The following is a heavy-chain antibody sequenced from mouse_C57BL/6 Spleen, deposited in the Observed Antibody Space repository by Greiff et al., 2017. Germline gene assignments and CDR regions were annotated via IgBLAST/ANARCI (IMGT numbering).Heavy chain of an antibody. V-gene: IGHV1-64*01. CDR1: GYTFTSYW. Sequence: QVQLQQPGAELVKPGASVKLSCKASGYTFTSYWMHWVKQRPGQGLEWIGMIHPNSGSTNSNEKFKSKATLTVDKSSSTAYMQLSSLTSEDSAVYYCARAPYYCDYWGQGTTLTVSA. J-gene: IGHJ2*01. CDR3: ARAPYYCDY. CDR2: IHPNSGST.